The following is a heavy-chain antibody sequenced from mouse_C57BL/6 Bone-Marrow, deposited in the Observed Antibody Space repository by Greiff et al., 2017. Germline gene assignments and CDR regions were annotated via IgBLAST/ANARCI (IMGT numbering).Heavy chain of an antibody. Sequence: VQLKQSGAELVKPGASVKLSCTASGFNINDYYMHWVKQRTEQGLEWIGRIDPEDGETKYAPKFQGKATITADTSSNTAYLQLSSLTSEDTAFYYCGSNFLYCYFDVCGTGTTVTVSS. CDR1: GFNINDYY. CDR3: GSNFLYCYFDV. J-gene: IGHJ1*03. CDR2: IDPEDGET. D-gene: IGHD2-5*01. V-gene: IGHV14-2*01.